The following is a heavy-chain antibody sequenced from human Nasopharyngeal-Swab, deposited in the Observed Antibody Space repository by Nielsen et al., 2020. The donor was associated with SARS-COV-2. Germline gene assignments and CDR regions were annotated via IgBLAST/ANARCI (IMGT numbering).Heavy chain of an antibody. CDR2: IIPIFGTA. J-gene: IGHJ3*02. CDR3: ARDSTYYYDSSGSGGAFDI. Sequence: WVRQAPGQGLEWMGGIIPIFGTANYAQKFQGRVTITADESTSTAYMELSSLRSEDTAVYYCARDSTYYYDSSGSGGAFDIWGQGTMVTVSS. V-gene: IGHV1-69*01. D-gene: IGHD3-22*01.